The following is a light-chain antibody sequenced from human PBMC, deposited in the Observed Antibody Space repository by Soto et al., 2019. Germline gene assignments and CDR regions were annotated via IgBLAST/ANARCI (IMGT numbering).Light chain of an antibody. V-gene: IGKV3-20*01. CDR3: QQYGSSPRT. CDR1: QSVSSSY. Sequence: EIELTQSLGTLSLTPGERATLSSRARQSVSSSYLAWYQQKPGQAPRLLIYGASSRATGIPDRFSGSGSRTDFTLTISRLEPEDVAVYYCQQYGSSPRTFGQRTKVDIK. CDR2: GAS. J-gene: IGKJ1*01.